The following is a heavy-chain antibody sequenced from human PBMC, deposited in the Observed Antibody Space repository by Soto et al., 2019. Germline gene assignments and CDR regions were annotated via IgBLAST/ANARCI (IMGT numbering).Heavy chain of an antibody. CDR1: GFTFSSYS. Sequence: EVQLVESGGGLVKPGGYLRLSCAASGFTFSSYSMNWVRQAPGKGLEWVPSISDSSSSYIYYADSVKGRFTISRDNAKNSLYLHMNSLRAEDTAVYYCARDQPDTAMVKFFYYYGMDVWGQGTTVTVS. CDR3: ARDQPDTAMVKFFYYYGMDV. CDR2: ISDSSSSYI. J-gene: IGHJ6*02. D-gene: IGHD5-18*01. V-gene: IGHV3-21*01.